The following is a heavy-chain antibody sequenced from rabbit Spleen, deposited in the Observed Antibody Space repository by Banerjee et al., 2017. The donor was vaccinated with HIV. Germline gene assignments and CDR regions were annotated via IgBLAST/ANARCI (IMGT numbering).Heavy chain of an antibody. J-gene: IGHJ4*01. CDR3: AKRLADGSWNIGL. CDR1: GFSFSSSYY. Sequence: QEQLKESGGGLVQPEGSLTLTCTASGFSFSSSYYMCWVRQAPGKGLEWIGYINTGTSGSTYYASWANGRFTISRTSSTTVTLQMTSLTAADTATYFCAKRLADGSWNIGLWGPGTLVTVS. D-gene: IGHD5-1*01. V-gene: IGHV1S45*01. CDR2: INTGTSGST.